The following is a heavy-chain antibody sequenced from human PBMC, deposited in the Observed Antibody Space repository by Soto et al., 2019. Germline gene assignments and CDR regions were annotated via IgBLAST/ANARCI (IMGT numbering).Heavy chain of an antibody. CDR2: INPDGGGT. CDR1: GYTFTSYY. V-gene: IGHV1-46*01. CDR3: AVGGNYLSMDV. D-gene: IGHD4-4*01. J-gene: IGHJ6*02. Sequence: QVQLVQSGAEVKKPGASVKVSCKASGYTFTSYYMHWVRLAPGQGLEWMGIINPDGGGTSYAQKFQGRVIMTRDTSTGTVFMDMSSLRSEDTAVYYCAVGGNYLSMDVWGQGTTVTVSS.